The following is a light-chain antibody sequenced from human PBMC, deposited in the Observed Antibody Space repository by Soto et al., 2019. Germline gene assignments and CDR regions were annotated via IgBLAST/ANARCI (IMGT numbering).Light chain of an antibody. CDR3: GTWDTKLNAVV. V-gene: IGLV1-51*01. CDR1: SSNVGNNF. CDR2: DNS. J-gene: IGLJ2*01. Sequence: QSVLTQPPSMSAAPGQKVTITCSGSSSNVGNNFVSWYQQLPGTAPKRLIFDNSQRPSRIAERFFGSKSVTSATLAITGPQPGDEAVYYCGTWDTKLNAVVFGGGTKLTVL.